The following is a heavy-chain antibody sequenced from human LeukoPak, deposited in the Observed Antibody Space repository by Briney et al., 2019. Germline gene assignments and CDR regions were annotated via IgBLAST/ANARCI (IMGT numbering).Heavy chain of an antibody. J-gene: IGHJ4*02. CDR3: ARGRGWLRLDF. CDR1: GYTFSGYY. V-gene: IGHV1-2*02. CDR2: IDDSGDT. D-gene: IGHD5-12*01. Sequence: ASVKVSCKASGYTFSGYYIHWVRQAPGQGLEWMGWIDDSGDTYYARNFQGRVTMTRDTSFSTSYMDLSSLTSDDTAIYHCARGRGWLRLDFWGQGTLVTVSS.